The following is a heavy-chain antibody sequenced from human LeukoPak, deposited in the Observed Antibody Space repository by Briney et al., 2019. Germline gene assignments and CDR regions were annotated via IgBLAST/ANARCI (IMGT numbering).Heavy chain of an antibody. CDR1: GGTFSSYA. J-gene: IGHJ6*03. CDR3: ARDLGYCSSTSCPYYYYYYMDV. CDR2: IIPIFGTA. V-gene: IGHV1-69*05. D-gene: IGHD2-2*01. Sequence: ALVTVSCKASGGTFSSYAISWVRQAPGQGLEWMGGIIPIFGTANYAQKFQGRVTITTDESTSTAYMELSSLRSEDTAVYYCARDLGYCSSTSCPYYYYYYMDVWGKGTTVTVSS.